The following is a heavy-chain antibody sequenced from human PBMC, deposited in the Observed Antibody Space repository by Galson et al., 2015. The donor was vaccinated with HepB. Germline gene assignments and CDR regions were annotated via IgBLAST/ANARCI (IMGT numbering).Heavy chain of an antibody. J-gene: IGHJ3*02. Sequence: SLRLSCAASGFTFSSYSMNWVRQAPGKGLEWVAVISHDGSKQYYADSVKGRFTISRDNSKNTLFLQINSLRAEDTAVYYCAKPDSSGWSGIRGVFDIWGQGTMVTVSS. D-gene: IGHD6-19*01. CDR2: ISHDGSKQ. V-gene: IGHV3-30*18. CDR1: GFTFSSYS. CDR3: AKPDSSGWSGIRGVFDI.